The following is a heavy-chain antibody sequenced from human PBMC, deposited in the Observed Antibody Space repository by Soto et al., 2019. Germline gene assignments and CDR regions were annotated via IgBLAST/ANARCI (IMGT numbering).Heavy chain of an antibody. CDR3: ARDARGRTVTTNWFDP. CDR2: IWYDGSNE. J-gene: IGHJ5*02. Sequence: PGGSLRLSCAASGFTFSTYGMHWVRQAPGKGLEWVAVIWYDGSNEGYADSVKGRFTISRDNSKNTLYLQMNSLRAEDTAVYYCARDARGRTVTTNWFDPWGQGTLVTVSS. V-gene: IGHV3-33*01. D-gene: IGHD4-17*01. CDR1: GFTFSTYG.